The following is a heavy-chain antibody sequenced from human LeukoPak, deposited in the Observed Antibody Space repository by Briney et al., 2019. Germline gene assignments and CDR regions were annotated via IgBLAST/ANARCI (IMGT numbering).Heavy chain of an antibody. CDR2: INPSGGST. D-gene: IGHD5-24*01. J-gene: IGHJ4*02. V-gene: IGHV1-46*01. CDR3: ARDRDGYNRHLFDY. CDR1: GYTFTSYY. Sequence: GASVTVSCKASGYTFTSYYMHLVRQAPGQGLEWMGVINPSGGSTSYAQKFQGRVTITSDTSTSTVYMELSSLRSEDTAVYYCARDRDGYNRHLFDYWGQGTLVTVSS.